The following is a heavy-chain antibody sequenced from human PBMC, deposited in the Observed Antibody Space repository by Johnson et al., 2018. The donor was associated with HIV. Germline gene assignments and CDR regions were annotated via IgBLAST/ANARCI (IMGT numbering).Heavy chain of an antibody. CDR3: TRTDDTYNYEYSGYVDAFYI. D-gene: IGHD3-22*01. CDR1: GFTFSSYD. J-gene: IGHJ3*02. V-gene: IGHV3-13*01. Sequence: VQLVESGGGVVQPGRSLRLSCAASGFTFSSYDMHWVRQATGKGLEWVSTIGTAGDTYYPGSVKGRFTVSREDAKNSLYLQMNSLKTEDTAVYYCTRTDDTYNYEYSGYVDAFYILGQGTMVTVS. CDR2: IGTAGDT.